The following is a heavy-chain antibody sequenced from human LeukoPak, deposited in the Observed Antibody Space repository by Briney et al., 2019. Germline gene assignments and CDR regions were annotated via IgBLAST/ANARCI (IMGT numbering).Heavy chain of an antibody. D-gene: IGHD3-10*01. CDR3: ARRGSGRYYYYYYGMDV. J-gene: IGHJ6*02. V-gene: IGHV1-2*02. CDR2: INPNSGDT. CDR1: EYTFTAYY. Sequence: ASVKVSCKASEYTFTAYYVHWVRQAPGQGLEWMGWINPNSGDTNFAQNFQGRVTMTRDTSISTVYMELSRLRSEDTAVYYCARRGSGRYYYYYYGMDVWGQGTTVTVSS.